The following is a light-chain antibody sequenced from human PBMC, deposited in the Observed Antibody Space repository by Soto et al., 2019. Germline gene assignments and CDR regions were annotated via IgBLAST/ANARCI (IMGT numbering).Light chain of an antibody. CDR3: QTWGTGIVV. CDR2: LKSDGSH. CDR1: SRHRSYA. Sequence: QSVLTQSPSASASLGASVKLTCTLSSRHRSYAIAWHPQQPEKGPRYLMKLKSDGSHSKGYGIPDRISASSSGAERYLTISNLQSEDEADYYCQTWGTGIVVFGGGTKLTVL. J-gene: IGLJ2*01. V-gene: IGLV4-69*01.